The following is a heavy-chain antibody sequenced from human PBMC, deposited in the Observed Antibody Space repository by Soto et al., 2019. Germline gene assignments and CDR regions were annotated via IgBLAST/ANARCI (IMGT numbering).Heavy chain of an antibody. Sequence: QVQLVQSGAEVKKPGASVKVSCKASGYTFTSYGISWVRQAPGQGLEWMGWISAYNGNTNYAQKLQDRVTMTTDTSTSTAYMELRSLRSDDTAVYYCARGLGNQNIVVVPAAVTLPDYWGQGTLVTVSS. V-gene: IGHV1-18*01. D-gene: IGHD2-2*01. J-gene: IGHJ4*02. CDR3: ARGLGNQNIVVVPAAVTLPDY. CDR1: GYTFTSYG. CDR2: ISAYNGNT.